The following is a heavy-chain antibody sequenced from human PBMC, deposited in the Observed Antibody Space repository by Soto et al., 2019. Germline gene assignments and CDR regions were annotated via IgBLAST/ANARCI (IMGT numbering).Heavy chain of an antibody. CDR3: AKDLGSGSYLFAAFDI. V-gene: IGHV3-30*18. CDR1: GFTFSNYG. D-gene: IGHD1-26*01. Sequence: PGGSLRLSCAASGFTFSNYGMHWVRQAPGKGLEWVAVISYDGSNKYYADSVKGRFTISRDNSKNTLYLQMNSLRAEDTAVYYCAKDLGSGSYLFAAFDIWDQGTRFTVSS. J-gene: IGHJ3*02. CDR2: ISYDGSNK.